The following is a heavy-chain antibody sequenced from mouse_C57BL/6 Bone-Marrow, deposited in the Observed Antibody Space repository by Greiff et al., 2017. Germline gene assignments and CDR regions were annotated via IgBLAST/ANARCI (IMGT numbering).Heavy chain of an antibody. J-gene: IGHJ2*01. CDR3: ARSGKSPITTPYY. Sequence: VQLQQPGAELVKPGASVKLSCKASGYTFTSYWMHWVKQRPGRGLEWIGRIDPTSGGTKYNEKFKSTATLTVDKPSSTAYMQLSSLTDEDSAVYYCARSGKSPITTPYYWGQGTTLTVSS. CDR2: IDPTSGGT. V-gene: IGHV1-72*01. D-gene: IGHD1-2*01. CDR1: GYTFTSYW.